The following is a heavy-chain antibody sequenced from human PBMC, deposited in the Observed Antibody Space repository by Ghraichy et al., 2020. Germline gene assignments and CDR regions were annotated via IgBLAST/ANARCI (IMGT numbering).Heavy chain of an antibody. CDR2: ISSSSSTI. CDR1: GFTFSSYS. J-gene: IGHJ4*02. V-gene: IGHV3-48*02. Sequence: GGSLRLSCAASGFTFSSYSMNWVRQAPGKGLEWVSYISSSSSTIYYADSVKGRFTISRDNAKNSLYLQMNSLRDEDTAVYYCARGWDSSGWYRGVLGYWGQGTLVTVSS. D-gene: IGHD6-19*01. CDR3: ARGWDSSGWYRGVLGY.